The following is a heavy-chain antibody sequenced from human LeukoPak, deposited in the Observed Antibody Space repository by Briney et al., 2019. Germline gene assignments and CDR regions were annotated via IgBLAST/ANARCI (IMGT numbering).Heavy chain of an antibody. CDR2: ITGGGDGT. D-gene: IGHD3-10*01. J-gene: IGHJ4*02. Sequence: GRSLRLSCAASGFTFSSYTMMWVRQSPEKGLEWVPSITGGGDGTYYADSVRGRFTISRDNSKNTLYLKMNSLRAADTAVYFCVKGFVHPTYYFEYWGQGTLVTVSS. V-gene: IGHV3-23*01. CDR1: GFTFSSYT. CDR3: VKGFVHPTYYFEY.